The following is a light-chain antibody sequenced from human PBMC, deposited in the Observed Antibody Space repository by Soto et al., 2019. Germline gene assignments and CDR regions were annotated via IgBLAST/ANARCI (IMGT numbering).Light chain of an antibody. J-gene: IGLJ1*01. Sequence: QSALAQPASVSFSPGQSITISGTGTSSDIGGYDYVSWYQQRPGKAPKLMIYEVRYRPSGVSNRFSGSKSGNTASLTISGLQAEDEAVYYCCSYTRTSNHYFFGSGTKVTVL. CDR3: CSYTRTSNHYF. V-gene: IGLV2-14*01. CDR2: EVR. CDR1: SSDIGGYDY.